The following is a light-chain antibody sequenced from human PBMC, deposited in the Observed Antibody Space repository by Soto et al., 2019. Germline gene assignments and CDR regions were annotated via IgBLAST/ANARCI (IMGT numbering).Light chain of an antibody. J-gene: IGLJ7*01. Sequence: QSVLTQPPSASGTPGQRVTISCSGSSSNIGSNTVNWYQQLPGTAPKLLIHSNNNRPSVVPDRFSGSKSGTSASLAIAGLQADDEADYYCQSYDPTLRTALFGGGTQLTVL. V-gene: IGLV1-44*01. CDR3: QSYDPTLRTAL. CDR1: SSNIGSNT. CDR2: SNN.